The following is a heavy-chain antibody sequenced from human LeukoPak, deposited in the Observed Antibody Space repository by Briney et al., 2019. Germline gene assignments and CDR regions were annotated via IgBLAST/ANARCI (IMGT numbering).Heavy chain of an antibody. CDR2: IYPGDSDT. CDR1: GYSFTIYW. CDR3: VRGLKNINCWTFVY. V-gene: IGHV5-51*01. J-gene: IGHJ4*02. D-gene: IGHD2/OR15-2a*01. Sequence: GESLKISCKGSGYSFTIYWIGWVRQMPGKGLEWMGIIYPGDSDTRYSPSFQGQVTISADKSINTAYLQWSSLDVSDTAIYYCVRGLKNINCWTFVYSGQGTLVTVSS.